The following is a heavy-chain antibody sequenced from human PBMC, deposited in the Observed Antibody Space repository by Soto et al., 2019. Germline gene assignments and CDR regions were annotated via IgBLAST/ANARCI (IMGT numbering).Heavy chain of an antibody. CDR3: ALSTLWFGELFPYDWFDP. Sequence: SVKVSCKASGGTFSSYAISWVRQAPGQGLEWMGGIIPIFGTANYAQKFQGRVTITADESTSTAYMELSSLRSEDTAVYYCALSTLWFGELFPYDWFDPWGQGTLVTVSS. V-gene: IGHV1-69*13. J-gene: IGHJ5*02. CDR2: IIPIFGTA. CDR1: GGTFSSYA. D-gene: IGHD3-10*01.